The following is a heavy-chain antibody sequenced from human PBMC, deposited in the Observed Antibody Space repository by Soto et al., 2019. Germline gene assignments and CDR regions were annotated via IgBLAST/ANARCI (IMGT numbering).Heavy chain of an antibody. CDR2: IRRKANSYAT. Sequence: GGSLRLSCAASGFTFSSYAMSWVRQAPGKGLEWVGRIRRKANSYATAYAASVKGRFTISRDDSKNTAYLQMNSLKTEDTAVYYCTSSPYYYGMDVWGQGTTVTVSS. CDR3: TSSPYYYGMDV. V-gene: IGHV3-73*01. CDR1: GFTFSSYA. J-gene: IGHJ6*02.